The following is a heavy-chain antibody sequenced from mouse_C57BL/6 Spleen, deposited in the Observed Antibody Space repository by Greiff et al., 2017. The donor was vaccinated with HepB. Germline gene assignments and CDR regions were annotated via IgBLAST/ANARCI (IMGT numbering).Heavy chain of an antibody. V-gene: IGHV7-1*01. CDR1: GFTFSDFY. D-gene: IGHD1-1*01. CDR3: ARPHYYGSSPHWYFDV. Sequence: EVHLVESGGGLVQSGRSLRLSCATSGFTFSDFYMEWVRQAPGKGLEWIAASRNKANDYTTEYSASVKGRFIVSRDTSQSILYLQMNALRAEDTAIYYCARPHYYGSSPHWYFDVWGTGTTVTVSS. CDR2: SRNKANDYTT. J-gene: IGHJ1*03.